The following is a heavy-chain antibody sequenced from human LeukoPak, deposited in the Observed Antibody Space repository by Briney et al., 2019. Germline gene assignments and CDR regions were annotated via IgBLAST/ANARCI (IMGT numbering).Heavy chain of an antibody. V-gene: IGHV3-30*18. J-gene: IGHJ3*02. D-gene: IGHD6-13*01. Sequence: RGGSLRLSCAASGFTFSSYCMHWVRQAPGKGLEWVAVISYVGSNKYYADSVKGRFTISRDNSKNTLYLQMNSLRAEDTAMYYCAKSLHRVKRSPDAFDIWGQGTMVTVSS. CDR1: GFTFSSYC. CDR2: ISYVGSNK. CDR3: AKSLHRVKRSPDAFDI.